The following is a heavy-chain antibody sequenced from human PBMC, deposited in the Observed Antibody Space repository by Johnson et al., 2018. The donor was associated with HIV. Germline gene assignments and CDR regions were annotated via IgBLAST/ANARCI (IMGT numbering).Heavy chain of an antibody. V-gene: IGHV3-66*01. CDR3: AKDMTAYYNFGSGYDQGCDS. CDR2: LYSGGST. J-gene: IGHJ3*02. Sequence: VQLVESGGGLVQPGGSLRLSCAASGFTVSRNYMSWVRQAPGKGLEWVSVLYSGGSTYYAYSVKGRFTISRATSKNTLYLQMNSRRAEDTAVYYCAKDMTAYYNFGSGYDQGCDSWCQGTMVTVS. CDR1: GFTVSRNY. D-gene: IGHD3-3*01.